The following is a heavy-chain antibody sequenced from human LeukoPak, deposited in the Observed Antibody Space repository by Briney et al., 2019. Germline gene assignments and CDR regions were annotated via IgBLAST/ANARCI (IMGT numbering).Heavy chain of an antibody. Sequence: GASVKVSCKASGYTFTSYGISWVRQAPGQGLEWMGWINPNSGGTNYAQKFQGRVTMTRDTSISTAYMELRSLRSDDTAVYYCARGQYYCDSSGYYFFRHFDYWGQGTLVTVSS. CDR3: ARGQYYCDSSGYYFFRHFDY. D-gene: IGHD3-22*01. J-gene: IGHJ4*02. CDR1: GYTFTSYG. CDR2: INPNSGGT. V-gene: IGHV1-2*02.